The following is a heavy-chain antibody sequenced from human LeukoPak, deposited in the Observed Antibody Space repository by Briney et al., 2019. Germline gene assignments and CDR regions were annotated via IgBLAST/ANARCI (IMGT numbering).Heavy chain of an antibody. D-gene: IGHD3-22*01. CDR3: ARQSNGYYTFWDY. CDR2: IYYSGST. V-gene: IGHV4-59*01. CDR1: GGSISSYY. J-gene: IGHJ4*02. Sequence: PSETLSLTCTVSGGSISSYYWSWIRQPPGKGLEWIGYIYYSGSTNYNPSLKSRVTISVDTSKNQFSLKLSSVTAADTAVYYCARQSNGYYTFWDYWGQGTLVTVPS.